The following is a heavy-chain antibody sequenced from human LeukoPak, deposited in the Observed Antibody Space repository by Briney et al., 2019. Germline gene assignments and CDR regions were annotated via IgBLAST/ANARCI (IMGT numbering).Heavy chain of an antibody. CDR2: ISAYNGNT. CDR1: GYTFTSYG. J-gene: IGHJ3*02. V-gene: IGHV1-18*01. D-gene: IGHD3-22*01. CDR3: AVFYYYDSSGYAFDI. Sequence: ASVKVSCKASGYTFTSYGISWVRQAPGQGLEWMGWISAYNGNTNYAQKLQGRVTMTTDTSTSTAYMELRSLRSDDTAVYYRAVFYYYDSSGYAFDIWGQGTMVTVSS.